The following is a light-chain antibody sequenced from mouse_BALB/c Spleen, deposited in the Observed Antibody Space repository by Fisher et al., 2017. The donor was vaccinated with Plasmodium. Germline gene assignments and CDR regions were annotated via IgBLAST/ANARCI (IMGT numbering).Light chain of an antibody. Sequence: DIVITQTPATLSVTPGDSVSLSCRASQFISNNLHWYQQKSLESPRLLIKYASQSISGIPSRFSGSGSVTDFTLNINSVETEDFGMYFCQQSNSWPLTFGAGTKLELK. V-gene: IGKV5-43*01. CDR3: QQSNSWPLT. CDR1: QFISNN. J-gene: IGKJ5*01. CDR2: YAS.